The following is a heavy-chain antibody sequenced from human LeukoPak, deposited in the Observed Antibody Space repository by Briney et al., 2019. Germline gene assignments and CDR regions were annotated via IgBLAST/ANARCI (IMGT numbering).Heavy chain of an antibody. CDR2: IEGDGSRT. V-gene: IGHV3-74*01. Sequence: GGSLRLSCAASEFTFSSYWMHWVRHAPGKGLVWVSRIEGDGSRTDYVDSVKGRFTISRDNAKNTLYLQMNSLRAEDTAVYYCARDTARGGSYIEYWGQGTLVTVSS. CDR1: EFTFSSYW. CDR3: ARDTARGGSYIEY. D-gene: IGHD1-26*01. J-gene: IGHJ4*02.